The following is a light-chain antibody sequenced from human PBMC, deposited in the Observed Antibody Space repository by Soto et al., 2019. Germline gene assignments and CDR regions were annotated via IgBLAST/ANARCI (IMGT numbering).Light chain of an antibody. CDR3: QQLNSYPLT. CDR2: AAS. J-gene: IGKJ4*01. Sequence: DMQWVEYRSCLYACVGGSVNKTCRASQGISSYLAWYQQKPGKAPKLLIYAASTLQSGVPSRFSVSGSGTDFTLTLRCLQPEDFATYYCQQLNSYPLTVGGGTKVDIK. V-gene: IGKV1-9*01. CDR1: QGISSY.